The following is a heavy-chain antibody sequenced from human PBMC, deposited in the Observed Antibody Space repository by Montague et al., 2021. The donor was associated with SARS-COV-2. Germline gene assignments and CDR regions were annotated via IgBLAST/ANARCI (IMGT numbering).Heavy chain of an antibody. CDR1: GFSLSTSGMC. CDR2: IDWDDDK. J-gene: IGHJ4*02. CDR3: ARSHYDILTGYYTVFGY. V-gene: IGHV2-70*01. Sequence: VKPTQTLTLTCTFSGFSLSTSGMCVSWIRQPPGKALEWLALIDWDDDKYHSTSLKTRLTISKDTSKNQVVLTMTNMDPVDTATYYCARSHYDILTGYYTVFGYWGQGTLVTVSS. D-gene: IGHD3-9*01.